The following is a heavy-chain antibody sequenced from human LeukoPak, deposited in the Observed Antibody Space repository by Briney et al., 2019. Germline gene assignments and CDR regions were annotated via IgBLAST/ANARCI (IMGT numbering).Heavy chain of an antibody. CDR2: IIPIFGTA. CDR1: GGTFISYA. Sequence: SVKVPCKASGGTFISYAISWVRQAPGQGLEWMGGIIPIFGTANYAQKFQGRVTITADESTSTAYMELSSLRSEDTAVYYCARDYRSSSHKVPRYYGMDVWGQGTTVTVSS. CDR3: ARDYRSSSHKVPRYYGMDV. J-gene: IGHJ6*02. D-gene: IGHD6-13*01. V-gene: IGHV1-69*13.